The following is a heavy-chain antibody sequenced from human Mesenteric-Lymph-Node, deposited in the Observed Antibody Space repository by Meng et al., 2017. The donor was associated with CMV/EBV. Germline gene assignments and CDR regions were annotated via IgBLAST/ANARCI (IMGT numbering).Heavy chain of an antibody. V-gene: IGHV3-23*01. CDR2: ISTGGDNT. J-gene: IGHJ3*02. CDR1: GFTFSNYA. CDR3: ARVADYYDSSGLRHDAFAI. Sequence: GESLKISCATSGFTFSNYAMNWVRQPPGRGLEWVSGISTGGDNTNYVDSVKGRFTISRDNSKNTLYLQMNSLRAEDTAVYYCARVADYYDSSGLRHDAFAIWGQGTMVTVSS. D-gene: IGHD3-22*01.